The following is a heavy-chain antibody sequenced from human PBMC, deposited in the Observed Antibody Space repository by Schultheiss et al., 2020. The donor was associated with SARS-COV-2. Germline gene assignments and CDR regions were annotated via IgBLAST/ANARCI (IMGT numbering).Heavy chain of an antibody. J-gene: IGHJ4*02. CDR3: ARGGYSSALDY. Sequence: SQTLSLTCTVSGGSISSYYWSWIRQHPGKGLEWIGYIYYSGNTNYNPSLKSRVTISVDTSKNQFSLKLSSVTAADTAVYYCARGGYSSALDYWGQGTLVTVSS. CDR2: IYYSGNT. CDR1: GGSISSYY. V-gene: IGHV4-59*12. D-gene: IGHD1-26*01.